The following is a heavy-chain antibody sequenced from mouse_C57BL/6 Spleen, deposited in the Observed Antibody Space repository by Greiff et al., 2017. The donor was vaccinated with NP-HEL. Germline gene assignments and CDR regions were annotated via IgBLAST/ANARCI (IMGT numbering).Heavy chain of an antibody. Sequence: EVQLQQSGAELVRPGASVKLSCTASGFNIKDYYMHWVKQRPEQGLEWIGRIDPEDGDTEYAPKFQGKATMTADTSSNTAYLQLSSLTSEDTAVYYCTTPRAAQATSWFAYWGQGTLVTVSA. CDR3: TTPRAAQATSWFAY. V-gene: IGHV14-1*01. D-gene: IGHD3-2*02. CDR1: GFNIKDYY. J-gene: IGHJ3*01. CDR2: IDPEDGDT.